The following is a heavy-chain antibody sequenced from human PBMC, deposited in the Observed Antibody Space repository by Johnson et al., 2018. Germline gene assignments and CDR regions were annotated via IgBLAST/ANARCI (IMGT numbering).Heavy chain of an antibody. J-gene: IGHJ4*02. CDR1: GFTFNIYS. CDR3: AKDWYDY. D-gene: IGHD6-13*01. Sequence: EVQLVETGGGLVQPGGSXRLSCVASGFTFNIYSMTWVRQAPGKGLEWVSGLSASGDRKYYADSVKGRFTISRDNSRNMVFLQMNSLRAEDTAIYYCAKDWYDYWGRGTLVTVSS. V-gene: IGHV3-23*04. CDR2: LSASGDRK.